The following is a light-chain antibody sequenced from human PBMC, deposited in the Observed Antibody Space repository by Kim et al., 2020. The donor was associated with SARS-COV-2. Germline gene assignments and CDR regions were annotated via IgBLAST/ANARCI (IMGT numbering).Light chain of an antibody. CDR2: DAS. CDR3: QQRRTWPPIT. V-gene: IGKV3-11*01. Sequence: EIVLTQSPATLSLSPGERATLSCRASQSVSNYLAWYQQKPGQAPRLLIYDASNRATGIPARFSGSGSGTDFTLTISSLEPADFAVYYCQQRRTWPPITFGQGTRLEVK. J-gene: IGKJ5*01. CDR1: QSVSNY.